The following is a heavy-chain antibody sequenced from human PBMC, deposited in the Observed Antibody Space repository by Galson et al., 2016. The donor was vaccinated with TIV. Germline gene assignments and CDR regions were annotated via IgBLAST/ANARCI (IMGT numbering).Heavy chain of an antibody. CDR2: ISSYNGDT. CDR1: GYTFRYYG. J-gene: IGHJ6*02. D-gene: IGHD3-22*01. V-gene: IGHV1-18*04. CDR3: ARDRGSMTMILVVEYHYGMDV. Sequence: SVKVSCKASGYTFRYYGFSWVRQAPGQGLEWLGWISSYNGDTNYAHNLRGRLTMTTDSSTTTASMELRSLRSDDTAVYFCARDRGSMTMILVVEYHYGMDVWGQGTTVTVSS.